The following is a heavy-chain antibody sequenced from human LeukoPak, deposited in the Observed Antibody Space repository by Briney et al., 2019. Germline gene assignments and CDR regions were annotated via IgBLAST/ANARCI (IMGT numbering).Heavy chain of an antibody. CDR1: GFTFSNAW. Sequence: PGGSLRLSCAASGFTFSNAWMNWVRQAPGKGLEWVGRIKSNTDGGTTDYAAPVKGRFTISRDDSKNTLYLQMNSLKTEDTAVYYCTTRIKYSSSWYEDYWGQGTLVTVSS. V-gene: IGHV3-15*07. J-gene: IGHJ4*02. D-gene: IGHD6-13*01. CDR2: IKSNTDGGTT. CDR3: TTRIKYSSSWYEDY.